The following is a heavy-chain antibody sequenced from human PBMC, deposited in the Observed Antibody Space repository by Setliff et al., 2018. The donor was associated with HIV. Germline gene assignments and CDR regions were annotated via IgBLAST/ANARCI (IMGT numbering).Heavy chain of an antibody. CDR2: ISDDGSAK. Sequence: PGGSLRLSCAASGFNFNNHAMHWVRQAPGKGPECVAVISDDGSAKYYGDSVKGRFTISRDNSKDTLYLDLNSLRSEDTAVYYCARATRPYYYDSSGYYSNYYYYGMDVWGQGTTVTVSS. D-gene: IGHD3-22*01. CDR1: GFNFNNHA. J-gene: IGHJ6*02. V-gene: IGHV3-30*04. CDR3: ARATRPYYYDSSGYYSNYYYYGMDV.